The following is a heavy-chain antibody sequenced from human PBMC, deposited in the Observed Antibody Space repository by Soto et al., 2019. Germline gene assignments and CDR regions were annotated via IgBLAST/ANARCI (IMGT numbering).Heavy chain of an antibody. CDR1: GFTFSSYA. CDR3: AKSSGYYRELIVTFDY. CDR2: ISGSGGST. J-gene: IGHJ4*02. Sequence: GGSLRLSCAASGFTFSSYAMSWVRQAPGKGLEWVSAISGSGGSTYYADYVKGRFTISRDNSKNTLYLQMNSLRAEDTAVYYCAKSSGYYRELIVTFDYWGQGTLVTVSS. V-gene: IGHV3-23*01. D-gene: IGHD3-22*01.